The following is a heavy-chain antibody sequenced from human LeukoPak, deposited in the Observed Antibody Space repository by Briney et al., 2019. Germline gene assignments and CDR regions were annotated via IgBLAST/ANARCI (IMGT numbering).Heavy chain of an antibody. J-gene: IGHJ6*04. CDR1: GFTFSSYS. V-gene: IGHV3-21*01. CDR2: ISSSSNYI. D-gene: IGHD3-10*02. Sequence: GGSLRLSCAASGFTFSSYSMNWVRQAPGKGLEWVSSISSSSNYIYYANSVKGRFTISRDNAKNSLYLQMNSLRAEDTAVYYCAELGITMIGGVWGKGTTVTISS. CDR3: AELGITMIGGV.